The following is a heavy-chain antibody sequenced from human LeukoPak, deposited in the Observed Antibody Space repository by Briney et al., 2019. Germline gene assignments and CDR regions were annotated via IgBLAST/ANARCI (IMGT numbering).Heavy chain of an antibody. J-gene: IGHJ4*02. D-gene: IGHD2-2*01. V-gene: IGHV3-30*02. CDR1: GFTFSSYG. CDR2: IRYDGSNK. CDR3: AKDRIVVVPAALDY. Sequence: GGSLRLSCAASGFTFSSYGMHWVRQAPGKGLEWVAFIRYDGSNKYYADSVKGRFTISRDNSKNALYLQMNSLRAEDTAVYYCAKDRIVVVPAALDYWGQGTLVTVSS.